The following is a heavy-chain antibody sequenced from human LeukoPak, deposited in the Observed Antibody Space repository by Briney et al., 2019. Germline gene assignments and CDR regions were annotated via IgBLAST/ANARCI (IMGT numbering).Heavy chain of an antibody. Sequence: PSETLSRTCTVSGGSISSYYWSWIRQPPGKGLEWIGYIYYSGSTNYNPSLKSRVTISIDTSKNQFSLKLSSVTAADTAVYYCARTAGVHFDYWGQGTLVTVSS. V-gene: IGHV4-59*01. D-gene: IGHD2-21*02. CDR3: ARTAGVHFDY. J-gene: IGHJ4*02. CDR2: IYYSGST. CDR1: GGSISSYY.